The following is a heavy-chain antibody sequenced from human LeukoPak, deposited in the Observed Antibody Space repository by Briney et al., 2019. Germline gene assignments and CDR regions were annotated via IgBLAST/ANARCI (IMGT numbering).Heavy chain of an antibody. CDR1: GYTFTAQY. CDR2: INPNNGDT. Sequence: VASVKVSCKASGYTFTAQYMHWVRQAPGQGLEWMGWINPNNGDTKYAQNFLGRVTMTRDTSTTTAYMELSSLRSDDTAVYFCASYPRSIPTPPFDYWGQGTLVTVSS. D-gene: IGHD2-21*01. J-gene: IGHJ4*02. CDR3: ASYPRSIPTPPFDY. V-gene: IGHV1-2*02.